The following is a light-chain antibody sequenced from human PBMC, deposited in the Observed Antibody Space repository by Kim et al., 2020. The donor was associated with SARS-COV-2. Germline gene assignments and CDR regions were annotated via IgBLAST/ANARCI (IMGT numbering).Light chain of an antibody. V-gene: IGKV1-39*01. CDR1: QNIRNY. Sequence: DIQMTQSPSSLSAGVGDRVTITCRASQNIRNYLNWYQQSPGKAPKFLIYAASSLQSGVPSRFSGSGSGTDFTLTISSLQPEDFATYYCQQSYGTPYTFGQGTKLEI. CDR2: AAS. J-gene: IGKJ2*01. CDR3: QQSYGTPYT.